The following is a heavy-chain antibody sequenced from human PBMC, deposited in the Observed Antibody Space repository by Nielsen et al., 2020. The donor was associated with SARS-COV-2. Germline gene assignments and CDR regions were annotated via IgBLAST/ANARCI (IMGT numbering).Heavy chain of an antibody. Sequence: ASVKVSCKASGYTFTSYGISWVRQAPGQGLEWMGWISAYNGNTNYAQKLQGRVTITADESTSTAYMELSSLRSEDTAVYYCARSRVKLGQLVSRMDYWGQGTLVTVSS. CDR3: ARSRVKLGQLVSRMDY. J-gene: IGHJ4*02. CDR1: GYTFTSYG. CDR2: ISAYNGNT. D-gene: IGHD6-6*01. V-gene: IGHV1-18*01.